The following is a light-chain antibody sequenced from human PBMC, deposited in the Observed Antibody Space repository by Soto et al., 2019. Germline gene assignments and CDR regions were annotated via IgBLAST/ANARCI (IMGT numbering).Light chain of an antibody. Sequence: QSALTQPTSVSGSPGQSVTISCTGTGSDFGRYNRVSWYQHTPGTAPKLLIYEVTNRPSGVPDRFSGSRSGNTASLTISGLQAEDDADYYCSSFTTSDTWVLGGGTKLTVL. CDR2: EVT. V-gene: IGLV2-18*02. CDR3: SSFTTSDTWV. CDR1: GSDFGRYNR. J-gene: IGLJ3*02.